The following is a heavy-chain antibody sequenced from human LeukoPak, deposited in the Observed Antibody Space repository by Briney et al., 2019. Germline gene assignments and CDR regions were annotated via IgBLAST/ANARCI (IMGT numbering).Heavy chain of an antibody. CDR1: GFTFSSYA. CDR3: ARDMYYYDSSGYW. D-gene: IGHD3-22*01. Sequence: GRSLRLSCAASGFTFSSYAMHWVRQAPGKGLEWVAVISYDGSNKYYADPVKGRFTISRDNSKNTLYLQMNSLRAEDTAVYYCARDMYYYDSSGYWGGQGTLVTVSS. J-gene: IGHJ4*02. CDR2: ISYDGSNK. V-gene: IGHV3-30*04.